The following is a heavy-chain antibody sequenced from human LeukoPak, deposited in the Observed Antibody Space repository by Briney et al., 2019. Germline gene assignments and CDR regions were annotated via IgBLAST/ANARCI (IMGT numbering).Heavy chain of an antibody. CDR3: ARGAILRKQPMGCIDY. CDR1: GYTFTSYD. Sequence: ASVKVSCKASGYTFTSYDINWVRQATGQGLEWMGWMNPNSGNTGYAQKFQGRVTMTRNTSISTAYMELSSLRSEDTAVYYCARGAILRKQPMGCIDYWGQGTLVTVSS. CDR2: MNPNSGNT. J-gene: IGHJ4*02. V-gene: IGHV1-8*01. D-gene: IGHD2-8*01.